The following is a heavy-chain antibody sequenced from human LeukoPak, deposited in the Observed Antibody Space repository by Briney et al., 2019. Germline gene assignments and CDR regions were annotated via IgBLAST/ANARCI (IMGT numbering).Heavy chain of an antibody. J-gene: IGHJ6*04. Sequence: GSSVNVSCKASGGTFSSYAISWVRQAPGQGLEWMGGIIPIFGTANYAQKFQGRVTITADESTSTAYMELSSLRSEDTAVYYCASSSTDGRDYYYYGMDVWGKGTTVPVSS. CDR1: GGTFSSYA. CDR2: IIPIFGTA. D-gene: IGHD2-2*01. CDR3: ASSSTDGRDYYYYGMDV. V-gene: IGHV1-69*01.